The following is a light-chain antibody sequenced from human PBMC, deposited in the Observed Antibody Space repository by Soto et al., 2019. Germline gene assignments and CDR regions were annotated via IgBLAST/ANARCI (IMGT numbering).Light chain of an antibody. Sequence: EIVLTQSPGTLSLSPGERATLSCMASHVVSSSYLAWYQHKPGQAPRLVIYTASSRATGIPDRFSGSGSGTDFSLTISRLEPEDFAVYYCQQYGSSPLTFGQGTKVDI. J-gene: IGKJ1*01. V-gene: IGKV3-20*01. CDR1: HVVSSSY. CDR3: QQYGSSPLT. CDR2: TAS.